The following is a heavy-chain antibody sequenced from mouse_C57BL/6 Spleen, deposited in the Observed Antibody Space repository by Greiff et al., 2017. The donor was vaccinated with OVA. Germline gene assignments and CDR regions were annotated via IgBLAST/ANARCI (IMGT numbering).Heavy chain of an antibody. CDR1: GYTFTSYW. D-gene: IGHD2-1*01. CDR2: IDPSDSYT. V-gene: IGHV1-59*01. Sequence: QVQLKQPGAELVRPGTSVKLSCKASGYTFTSYWMHWVKQRPGQGLEWIGVIDPSDSYTNYNQKFKGKATLTVDTSSSTAYMQLSSLTSEDSAVYYCARGIYYGDYWGQGTTLTVSS. CDR3: ARGIYYGDY. J-gene: IGHJ2*01.